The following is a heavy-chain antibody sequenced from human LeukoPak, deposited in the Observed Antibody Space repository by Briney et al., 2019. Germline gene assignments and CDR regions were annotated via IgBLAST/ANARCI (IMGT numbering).Heavy chain of an antibody. D-gene: IGHD1-26*01. CDR1: GYSFSTFY. CDR3: ARRGDSGSSRDDAFDI. Sequence: GESLKISCKASGYSFSTFYIGWVRQMPGKGLEWMGIIYPGDSDTRYSPSFQGQVTISADKSISTAYLRWSSLKASDTAMYYCARRGDSGSSRDDAFDIWGQGTMVTVSS. J-gene: IGHJ3*02. CDR2: IYPGDSDT. V-gene: IGHV5-51*01.